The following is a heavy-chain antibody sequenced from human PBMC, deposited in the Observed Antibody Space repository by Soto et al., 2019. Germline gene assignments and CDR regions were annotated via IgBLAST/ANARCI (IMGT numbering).Heavy chain of an antibody. V-gene: IGHV4-30-4*01. CDR3: ASVGADYGESFDY. CDR1: GGSISSGDYY. D-gene: IGHD4-17*01. J-gene: IGHJ4*02. Sequence: SETLSLTCTVSGGSISSGDYYWSWIRQPPGKGLEWIGYIYYSGSTYYNPSLKSRVTISVDTSKNQFSLKLSSVTAADTAVYYCASVGADYGESFDYWGQGTLVTVSS. CDR2: IYYSGST.